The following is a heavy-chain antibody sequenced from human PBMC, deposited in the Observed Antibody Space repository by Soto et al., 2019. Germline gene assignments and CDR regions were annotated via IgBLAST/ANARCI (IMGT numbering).Heavy chain of an antibody. J-gene: IGHJ4*02. CDR3: AGRDSSPHHRY. D-gene: IGHD2-15*01. Sequence: QLQLQESGPGLVKPSETLSLPCTVSGGSISSSSYYWGWIRQPPGKGLEGSGSGYYSGSTYYNPPPRSRVPIPVDTSKNQCSRKLSSVTAADPAVYYCAGRDSSPHHRYWAQGPLVTVSS. CDR2: GYYSGST. CDR1: GGSISSSSYY. V-gene: IGHV4-39*01.